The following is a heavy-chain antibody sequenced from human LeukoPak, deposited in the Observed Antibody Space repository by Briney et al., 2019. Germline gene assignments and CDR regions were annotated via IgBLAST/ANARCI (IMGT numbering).Heavy chain of an antibody. Sequence: GGSRRPSCAASGFTFSSYWMHWVRQAPGKGLVWVSRINSDGRSSSYADSVTGRFTVSRDNARNTLYLQMNSLRAEDTAVYYCVRDVWGDRDGFFDHWGQGTLVTVSS. J-gene: IGHJ5*02. CDR3: VRDVWGDRDGFFDH. D-gene: IGHD5-24*01. CDR1: GFTFSSYW. CDR2: INSDGRSS. V-gene: IGHV3-74*01.